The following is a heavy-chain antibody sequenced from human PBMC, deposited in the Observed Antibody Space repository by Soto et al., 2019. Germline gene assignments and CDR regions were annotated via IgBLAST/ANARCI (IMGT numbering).Heavy chain of an antibody. Sequence: PSETLSLTCTVSGGSISTFYWSWIRQSPGKGLEWLGYIYYSGSTDYHPSLKSRVSISVDTSRNQFFLKLSSLTAADTAVYYCARSRNSGLIDYWGQGTLVTVSS. CDR3: ARSRNSGLIDY. V-gene: IGHV4-59*01. J-gene: IGHJ4*02. D-gene: IGHD6-19*01. CDR2: IYYSGST. CDR1: GGSISTFY.